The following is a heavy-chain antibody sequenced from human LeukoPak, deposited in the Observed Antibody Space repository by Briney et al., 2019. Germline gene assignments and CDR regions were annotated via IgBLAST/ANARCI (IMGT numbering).Heavy chain of an antibody. CDR3: ARDTIWFGEPTPTWFDP. CDR2: IWYDGSNK. Sequence: GGSLRLSCAASGFTFSSYGMHWVRQAPGKGLEWVAVIWYDGSNKYYADSVKGRFTISRDNARKSLFLQLNSLRAEDTAVYYCARDTIWFGEPTPTWFDPRGQGTRVTVSS. CDR1: GFTFSSYG. V-gene: IGHV3-33*01. D-gene: IGHD3-10*01. J-gene: IGHJ5*02.